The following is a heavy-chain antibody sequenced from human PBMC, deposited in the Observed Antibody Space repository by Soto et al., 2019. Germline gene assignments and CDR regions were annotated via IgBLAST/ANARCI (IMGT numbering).Heavy chain of an antibody. V-gene: IGHV3-23*01. CDR1: GFTFSRYG. Sequence: EVQLLESGGGLVQPGGSRRLSCAASGFTFSRYGMSWVRQAPGKGLEWVSSMSGDGTTTYYIDSVKGRFTISRDNSRNTLSLQMNSLRAEDTAVYYCAKDITFDSSAYGSWGQGILVIVSS. CDR3: AKDITFDSSAYGS. J-gene: IGHJ5*02. D-gene: IGHD3-22*01. CDR2: MSGDGTTT.